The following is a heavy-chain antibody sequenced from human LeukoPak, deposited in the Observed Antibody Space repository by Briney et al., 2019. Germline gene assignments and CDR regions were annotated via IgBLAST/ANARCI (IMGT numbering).Heavy chain of an antibody. Sequence: SETLSLTCTVSGGSVSNYYWSWIRQSPGKGLEWIGYIYYTETSYNPSLKSRVTISADTSKNQFSLKLYSVTAADTAVYYCARDRYGYNAFDYWGQGTLVTVSS. J-gene: IGHJ4*02. CDR1: GGSVSNYY. CDR2: IYYTET. V-gene: IGHV4-59*02. D-gene: IGHD5-24*01. CDR3: ARDRYGYNAFDY.